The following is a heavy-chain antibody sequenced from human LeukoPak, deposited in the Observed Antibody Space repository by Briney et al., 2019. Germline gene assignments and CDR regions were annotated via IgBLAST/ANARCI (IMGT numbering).Heavy chain of an antibody. J-gene: IGHJ3*02. D-gene: IGHD3-22*01. CDR3: AKVGISSGYYYVAFDI. Sequence: GGSLTLSCAASGFIFSTYYMNWVRQAPGKGLEWVASICSSSSYIYYADSVKGRFTTSKDNAKNSLYLQMTSLTAENTAVYYCAKVGISSGYYYVAFDIWGQGTMVTVSS. V-gene: IGHV3-21*01. CDR1: GFIFSTYY. CDR2: ICSSSSYI.